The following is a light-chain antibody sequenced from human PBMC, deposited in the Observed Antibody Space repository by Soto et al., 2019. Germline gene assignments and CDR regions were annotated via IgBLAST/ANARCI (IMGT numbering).Light chain of an antibody. CDR3: HPCTAGPMT. CDR2: DAS. CDR1: QSVRSS. Sequence: VLWMSQASLSFSQGKRAALAGRATQSVRSSLAWYLQQPVQAPRLLIYDASKRATGIPARFSGSGSGTDFTRPRSSLAREAVAPNYWHPCTAGPMTFGVGTKVDI. J-gene: IGKJ4*01. V-gene: IGKV3-11*01.